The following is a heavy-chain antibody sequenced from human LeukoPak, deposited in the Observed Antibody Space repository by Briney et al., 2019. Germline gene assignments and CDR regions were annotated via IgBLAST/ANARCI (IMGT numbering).Heavy chain of an antibody. Sequence: ASVKVSCKASGYTFTGYYMHWVRQAPGQGLEWMGWMNPNSGNTGYAQKFQGRVTMTRNTSISTAYMELSSLRSEDTAVYYCARAAAEGDDYWGQGTLVTVSS. CDR3: ARAAAEGDDY. V-gene: IGHV1-8*02. D-gene: IGHD2-21*01. CDR2: MNPNSGNT. J-gene: IGHJ4*02. CDR1: GYTFTGYY.